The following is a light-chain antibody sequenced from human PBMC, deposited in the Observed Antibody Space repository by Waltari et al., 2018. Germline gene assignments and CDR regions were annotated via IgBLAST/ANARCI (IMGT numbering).Light chain of an antibody. Sequence: SYMLTQPPSVSVAPGKAARITCGGNSIGSRSVHWYQQKPGQAPVLVIYYDSDRPSGIPERISGSKSGNTATLTISRVEAEDEAAYYCQLWESGSDRVVFGGGTKLTVL. CDR2: YDS. J-gene: IGLJ2*01. CDR1: SIGSRS. CDR3: QLWESGSDRVV. V-gene: IGLV3-21*01.